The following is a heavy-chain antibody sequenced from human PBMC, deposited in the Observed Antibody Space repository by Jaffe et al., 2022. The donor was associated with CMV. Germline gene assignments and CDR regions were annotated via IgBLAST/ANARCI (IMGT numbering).Heavy chain of an antibody. J-gene: IGHJ4*02. Sequence: EVQLVESGGGLVQPGRSLRLSCAASGFTFDDYAMHWVRQAPGKGLEWVSGISWNSGSIGYADSVKGRFTISRDNAKNSLYLQMNSLRAEDTALYYCAKDIVGGSTGTTFGYWGQGTLVTVSS. CDR3: AKDIVGGSTGTTFGY. CDR1: GFTFDDYA. V-gene: IGHV3-9*01. D-gene: IGHD1-7*01. CDR2: ISWNSGSI.